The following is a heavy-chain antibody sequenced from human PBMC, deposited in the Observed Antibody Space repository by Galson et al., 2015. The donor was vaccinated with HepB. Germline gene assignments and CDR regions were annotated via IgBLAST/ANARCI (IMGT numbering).Heavy chain of an antibody. CDR2: ISGSGGST. CDR1: GFTFSSYA. J-gene: IGHJ6*02. D-gene: IGHD3-10*01. Sequence: SLRLSCAASGFTFSSYAMSWVRQAPGKGLEWVSAISGSGGSTYYADSVKGRFTISRDNSKNTLYLQMNSLRAEDTAVYYCAKVGDYYGSGSYYNGRYYGMDVWGQGTTVTVSS. V-gene: IGHV3-23*01. CDR3: AKVGDYYGSGSYYNGRYYGMDV.